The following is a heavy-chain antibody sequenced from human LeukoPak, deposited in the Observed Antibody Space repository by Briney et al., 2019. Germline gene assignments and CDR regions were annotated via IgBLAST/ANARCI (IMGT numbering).Heavy chain of an antibody. CDR2: IWYDGSNK. Sequence: GGSLRLSCAASGFTFSSYGMHWVRQAPGKGLEWVAVIWYDGSNKYYADSVKGRFTISRDNSENTLYLQMNSLRAEDTAVYYCARDDCSSTSCYYYYGMDVWGKGTTVTVSS. V-gene: IGHV3-33*01. CDR1: GFTFSSYG. J-gene: IGHJ6*04. D-gene: IGHD2-2*01. CDR3: ARDDCSSTSCYYYYGMDV.